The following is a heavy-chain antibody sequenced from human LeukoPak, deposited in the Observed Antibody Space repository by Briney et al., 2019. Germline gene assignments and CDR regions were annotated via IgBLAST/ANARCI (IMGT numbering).Heavy chain of an antibody. Sequence: ASVKVSCKASGYSFTSHYMHWVRQAPGQGLEWMGLINPSGSSTLYAQKFQGRVTLTRDMSTSTDYLELSSLRSEDTAVYYCARDNSVRDEAWWFNPWDQGTLVTVSS. CDR1: GYSFTSHY. CDR3: ARDNSVRDEAWWFNP. CDR2: INPSGSST. V-gene: IGHV1-46*01. D-gene: IGHD5-24*01. J-gene: IGHJ5*02.